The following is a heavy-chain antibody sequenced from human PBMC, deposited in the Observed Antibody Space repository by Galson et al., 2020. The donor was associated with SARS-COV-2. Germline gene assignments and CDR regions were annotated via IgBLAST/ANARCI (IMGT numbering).Heavy chain of an antibody. V-gene: IGHV4-34*01. CDR3: ATLFDYYDSSGYYVGDY. J-gene: IGHJ4*02. D-gene: IGHD3-22*01. CDR1: GGSFSGYY. Sequence: PSESLSLTCAVNGGSFSGYYWSWIRQPPGKGLERIGEIKHSGSTNYNPSLKSRFTISVDTSKNQFSLKLSSVTAADTAVYYCATLFDYYDSSGYYVGDYWGQGTLVTVSS. CDR2: IKHSGST.